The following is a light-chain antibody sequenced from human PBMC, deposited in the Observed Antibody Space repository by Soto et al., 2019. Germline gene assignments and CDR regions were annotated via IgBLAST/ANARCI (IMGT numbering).Light chain of an antibody. Sequence: EIVLTQSPGTLSLSPGERATLSCRGSQSISSSFLAWYQQRPGQAPRLLIHGVSSKAAGIPDRFSGSGSGTAFTLTINRLEPEDFALYFCQQYGSSPFTFGPGTQLEIK. CDR2: GVS. CDR3: QQYGSSPFT. J-gene: IGKJ3*01. CDR1: QSISSSF. V-gene: IGKV3-20*01.